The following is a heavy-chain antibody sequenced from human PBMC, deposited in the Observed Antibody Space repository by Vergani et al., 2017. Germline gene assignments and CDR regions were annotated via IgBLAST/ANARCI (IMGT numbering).Heavy chain of an antibody. CDR3: TKGSVYYHDSAGHGYDPYTGFDL. CDR2: ISWNSGAV. CDR1: GITFWKFG. V-gene: IGHV3-9*01. D-gene: IGHD5-12*01. Sequence: EVQLVESGGGLVLPGGSLRLSCEASGITFWKFGMHWVRQGPGKGLEWVSGISWNSGAVDYADSVRGRFTISRDNAKNSLFLEMNSLRFEDTAVYFCTKGSVYYHDSAGHGYDPYTGFDLWGQGTLVTVSS. J-gene: IGHJ3*01.